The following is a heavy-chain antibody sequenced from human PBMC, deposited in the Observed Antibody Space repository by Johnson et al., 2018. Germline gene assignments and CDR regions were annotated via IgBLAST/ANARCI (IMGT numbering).Heavy chain of an antibody. D-gene: IGHD2-15*01. CDR2: LSWNSGSI. CDR3: AKDSVFRSLVVVVAATGSGAFDI. J-gene: IGHJ3*02. Sequence: VQLVESGGGLVQXGRSLRLSCAASGFTFDDYAMHWVRQAPGKGLEWVSGLSWNSGSIGYADSVKGRFTIARDHAQNSLYLQMNSLRAEDTALYYCAKDSVFRSLVVVVAATGSGAFDIWGQGTMVTVSS. CDR1: GFTFDDYA. V-gene: IGHV3-9*01.